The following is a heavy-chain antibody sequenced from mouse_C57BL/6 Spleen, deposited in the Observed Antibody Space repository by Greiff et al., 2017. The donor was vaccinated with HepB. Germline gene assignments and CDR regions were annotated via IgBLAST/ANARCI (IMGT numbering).Heavy chain of an antibody. Sequence: QVQLKQSGAELVKPGASVKLSCKASGYTFTSYWMQWVKQRPGQGLEWIGEIDPSDSYTNYNQKFKGKATLTVDTSSSTAYMQLRSLTSEDSAVYYCARRGYGSSYYYAMDYWGQGTSVTVSS. V-gene: IGHV1-50*01. D-gene: IGHD1-1*01. J-gene: IGHJ4*01. CDR3: ARRGYGSSYYYAMDY. CDR1: GYTFTSYW. CDR2: IDPSDSYT.